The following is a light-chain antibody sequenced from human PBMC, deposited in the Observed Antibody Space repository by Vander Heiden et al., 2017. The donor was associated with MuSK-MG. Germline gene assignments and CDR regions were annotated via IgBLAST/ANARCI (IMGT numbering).Light chain of an antibody. CDR3: LLYYGGAWV. CDR2: STS. CDR1: TGPVTSGNY. Sequence: QTAVTQDPSLTMPPGGTATPTCASSTGPVTSGNYPNWFQQQPGQAPKPLIYSTSNQPSWTPARFSGSLLGGKAALTLSGVQPEDEAEYYCLLYYGGAWVFGGGTKLTVL. V-gene: IGLV7-43*01. J-gene: IGLJ3*02.